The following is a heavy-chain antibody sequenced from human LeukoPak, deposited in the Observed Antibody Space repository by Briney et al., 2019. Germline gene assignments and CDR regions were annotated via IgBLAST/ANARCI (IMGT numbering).Heavy chain of an antibody. CDR3: VKDLRSDFMGVLSRYLSY. D-gene: IGHD2/OR15-2a*01. V-gene: IGHV3-64*03. J-gene: IGHJ4*02. CDR1: GFTFSSFA. CDR2: ISRNGGST. Sequence: AGGSLRLSCSASGFTFSSFAMHGVRQAPGKGLEYVAAISRNGGSTYYADSVKGRFTISRDNSKSTLYLQMSSLRAEDTAVYLCVKDLRSDFMGVLSRYLSYWGQGTLVTVSS.